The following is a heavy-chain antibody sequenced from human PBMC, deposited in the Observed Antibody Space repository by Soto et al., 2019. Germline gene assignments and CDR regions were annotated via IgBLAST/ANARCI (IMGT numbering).Heavy chain of an antibody. CDR3: ATPPRYVGGIYAEGFAFDM. J-gene: IGHJ3*02. CDR1: GYTLTELS. V-gene: IGHV1-24*01. CDR2: FDPEDGET. D-gene: IGHD3-16*01. Sequence: GASVKVSCKVSGYTLTELSMHWVRQAPGKGLEWMGGFDPEDGETIYAQKFQGRVTMTEDTSTDTAYMELSSLRSEDTAVYYCATPPRYVGGIYAEGFAFDMWGKGKMLTV.